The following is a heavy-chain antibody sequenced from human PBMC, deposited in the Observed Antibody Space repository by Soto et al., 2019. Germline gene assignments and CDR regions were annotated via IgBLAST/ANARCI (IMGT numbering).Heavy chain of an antibody. CDR2: IYYSGST. D-gene: IGHD3-22*01. CDR3: ARVFYYDSSGFDY. CDR1: GGSISSYY. J-gene: IGHJ4*02. Sequence: SETLSLTCTVSGGSISSYYWSWIRQPPGKGLEWIGYIYYSGSTNYNPSLKSRVTISVDASKNQFSLKLSSVTAADTAVYYCARVFYYDSSGFDYWGQGTLVTVS. V-gene: IGHV4-59*01.